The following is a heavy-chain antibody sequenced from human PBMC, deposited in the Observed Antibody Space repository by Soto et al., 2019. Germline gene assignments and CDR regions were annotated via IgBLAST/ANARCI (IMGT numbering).Heavy chain of an antibody. V-gene: IGHV4-39*01. CDR2: IYYSGST. CDR3: ARSTIAPRLFMFPFDS. CDR1: GGSISSSSYY. J-gene: IGHJ4*02. D-gene: IGHD6-6*01. Sequence: TSETLSLTCTVSGGSISSSSYYWGWIRQPPGKGLEWIGSIYYSGSTYYNPSLKSRVTISVDTSKNQFSLKLSSVTAADTAVYYCARSTIAPRLFMFPFDSWGQGTLVTVSS.